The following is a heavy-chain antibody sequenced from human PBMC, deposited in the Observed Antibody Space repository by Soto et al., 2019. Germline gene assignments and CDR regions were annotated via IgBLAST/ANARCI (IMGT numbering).Heavy chain of an antibody. CDR1: GGSFSGYY. J-gene: IGHJ6*02. V-gene: IGHV4-34*01. D-gene: IGHD6-19*01. Sequence: SETLSLTCAVYGGSFSGYYWSWIRQPPGKGLEWIGEINHSGSTNYNPSLKSRVTISVDTSKNQFSLKLSSVTAADTAVYYCARGKTFTPRGFLAVAGKPRRYYYGMDVWGQETTVTVSS. CDR2: INHSGST. CDR3: ARGKTFTPRGFLAVAGKPRRYYYGMDV.